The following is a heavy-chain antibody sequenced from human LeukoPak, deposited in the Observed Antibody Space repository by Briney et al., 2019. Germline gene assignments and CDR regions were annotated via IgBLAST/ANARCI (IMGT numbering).Heavy chain of an antibody. Sequence: GGSLRLSCAASGLTVSSYSMNWVRQAPGKGLEWVSYISSSSSTIYYADSVKGRFTISGDNAKNSLYLQMNSLRDEDTAVYYCARARASGRSGFDYWGQGTLVTVSS. D-gene: IGHD2-15*01. V-gene: IGHV3-48*02. CDR2: ISSSSSTI. J-gene: IGHJ4*02. CDR1: GLTVSSYS. CDR3: ARARASGRSGFDY.